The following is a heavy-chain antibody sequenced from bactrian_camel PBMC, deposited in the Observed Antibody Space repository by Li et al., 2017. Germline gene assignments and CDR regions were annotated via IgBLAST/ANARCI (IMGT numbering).Heavy chain of an antibody. J-gene: IGHJ4*01. Sequence: HVQLVESGGGSVQAGGSLRLSCVVPGDLSMGTCMAWFRQSPGKGREGVAKILTGMDPTYYADAVKARFTISKDDANNTLYLQMNNLKTEDTAMYYCATREARPTTLGQACRPNYWGQGTQVTVS. V-gene: IGHV3S54*01. CDR2: ILTGMDPT. CDR3: ATREARPTTLGQACRPNY. D-gene: IGHD5*01. CDR1: GDLSMGTC.